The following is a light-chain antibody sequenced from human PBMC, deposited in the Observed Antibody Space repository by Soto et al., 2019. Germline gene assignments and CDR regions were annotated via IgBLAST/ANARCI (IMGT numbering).Light chain of an antibody. CDR1: RGVGND. Sequence: AIQMTQSPSSLSASVGDRVTITCRASRGVGNDLGWYQQKPGKAPKLLIYHASTLQSGVPSRFSGSGSGTEFTLTISSLQAEDFATYYCLQDYDNPLTFGGGTKVGIK. J-gene: IGKJ4*01. CDR3: LQDYDNPLT. V-gene: IGKV1-6*01. CDR2: HAS.